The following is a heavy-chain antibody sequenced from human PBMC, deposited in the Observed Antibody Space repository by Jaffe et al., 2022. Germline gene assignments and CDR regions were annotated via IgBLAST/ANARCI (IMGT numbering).Heavy chain of an antibody. V-gene: IGHV1-69*02. CDR3: ALRYSGYDLLFDY. D-gene: IGHD5-12*01. Sequence: QVQLVQSGAEVKKPGSSVKVSCKASGGTFSSYTISWVRQAPGQGLEWMGRIIPILGIANYAQKFQGRVTITADKSTSTAYMELSSLRSEDTAVYYCALRYSGYDLLFDYWGQGTLVTVSS. CDR2: IIPILGIA. CDR1: GGTFSSYT. J-gene: IGHJ4*02.